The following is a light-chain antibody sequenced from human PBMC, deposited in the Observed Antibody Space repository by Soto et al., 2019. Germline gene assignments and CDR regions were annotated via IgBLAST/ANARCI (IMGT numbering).Light chain of an antibody. CDR2: DVS. CDR1: TSEVGGYNY. J-gene: IGLJ2*01. CDR3: NSYTSSSARV. Sequence: QSVLTQPASVSGSPGQSITISCTGTTSEVGGYNYVSWYQQYPGKAPKLMIYDVSNRPSGVSNRFSGSKSGNTASLTISGLQAEDESDYYCNSYTSSSARVFGGGTKVTVL. V-gene: IGLV2-14*01.